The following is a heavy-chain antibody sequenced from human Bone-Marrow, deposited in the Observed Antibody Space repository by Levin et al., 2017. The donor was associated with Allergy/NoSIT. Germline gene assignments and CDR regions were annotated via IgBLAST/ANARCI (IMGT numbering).Heavy chain of an antibody. CDR3: AKDAEDTAMVGGAFDY. J-gene: IGHJ4*02. Sequence: GGSLRLSCAASGFTFSSYGMHWVRQAPGKGLEWVAVISYDGSNKYYADSVKGRFTISRDNSKNTLYLQMNSLRAEDTAVYYCAKDAEDTAMVGGAFDYWGQGTLVTVSS. V-gene: IGHV3-30*18. CDR1: GFTFSSYG. CDR2: ISYDGSNK. D-gene: IGHD5-18*01.